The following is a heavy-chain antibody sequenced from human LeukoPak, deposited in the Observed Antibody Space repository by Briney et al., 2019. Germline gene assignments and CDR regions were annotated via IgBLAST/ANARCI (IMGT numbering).Heavy chain of an antibody. D-gene: IGHD1-26*01. CDR3: VKDPSGNYFYFDY. Sequence: PGGSLRLSCSASGFTFSSFAMFWVRQAPGKGLEYVSGISSDGGRTNYADSVKARFTISRDNSMVTLYLQMTSLRPEDTAIYYCVKDPSGNYFYFDYWGQGTLVTVSS. V-gene: IGHV3-64D*09. CDR2: ISSDGGRT. J-gene: IGHJ4*02. CDR1: GFTFSSFA.